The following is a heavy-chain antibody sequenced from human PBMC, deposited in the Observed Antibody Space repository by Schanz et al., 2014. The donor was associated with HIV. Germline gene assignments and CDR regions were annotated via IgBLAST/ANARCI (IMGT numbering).Heavy chain of an antibody. Sequence: QVQLVLSGAEVKRPGASVKVSCKASGYPFLDYYIHWMRQAPEQGLEWMGWINPANGVTKYAQKFRDRVTLTRDTSISTLYMELTSLRSDDTAVYYCARTSGWSNRAWWYFDLWGRGTLVTVSS. CDR1: GYPFLDYY. V-gene: IGHV1-2*02. CDR3: ARTSGWSNRAWWYFDL. J-gene: IGHJ2*01. D-gene: IGHD6-19*01. CDR2: INPANGVT.